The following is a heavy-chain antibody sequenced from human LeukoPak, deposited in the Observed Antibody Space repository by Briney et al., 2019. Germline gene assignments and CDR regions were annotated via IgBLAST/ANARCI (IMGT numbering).Heavy chain of an antibody. V-gene: IGHV4-34*01. CDR1: GFTFTSYS. CDR3: ARPSVLLWFGEERVESYFDY. Sequence: LRLSCAASGFTFTSYSMNWVRQAPGKGLEWIGEINHSGSTNYNPSLKSGVTISVDTSKNQFSLKLSSVTAADTAVYYCARPSVLLWFGEERVESYFDYWGQGTLVTVSS. CDR2: INHSGST. D-gene: IGHD3-10*01. J-gene: IGHJ4*02.